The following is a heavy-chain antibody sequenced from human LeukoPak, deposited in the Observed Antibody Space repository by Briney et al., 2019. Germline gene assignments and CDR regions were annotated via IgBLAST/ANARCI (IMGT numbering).Heavy chain of an antibody. CDR3: AKEGDRGEALYYYYMDV. CDR1: GFMFSDYG. V-gene: IGHV3-33*06. Sequence: PGRSLRLSCAASGFMFSDYGMHWVRQAPGKGLEWVAAIWYDGSNIFYAGSVKGRFTISRDNSKNALYLQMNSLRAEDTADYYCAKEGDRGEALYYYYMDVWGNGATVTVSS. D-gene: IGHD3-10*01. CDR2: IWYDGSNI. J-gene: IGHJ6*03.